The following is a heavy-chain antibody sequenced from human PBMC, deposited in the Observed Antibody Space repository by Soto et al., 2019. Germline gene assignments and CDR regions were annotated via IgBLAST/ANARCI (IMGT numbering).Heavy chain of an antibody. CDR1: GYTFTSYD. D-gene: IGHD3-3*01. J-gene: IGHJ6*03. CDR2: MNPNSGNT. CDR3: AREGYDFWSGYAYYYMDV. Sequence: ASVKVSCKASGYTFTSYDINWVRQATGQGLEWMGWMNPNSGNTGYAQKFQGRVTMTRNTSISTAYMELSSLRSEDTAVYHCAREGYDFWSGYAYYYMDVWGKGTTVTVSS. V-gene: IGHV1-8*01.